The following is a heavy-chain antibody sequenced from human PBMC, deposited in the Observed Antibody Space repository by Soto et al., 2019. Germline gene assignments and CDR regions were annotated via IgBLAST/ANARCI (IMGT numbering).Heavy chain of an antibody. V-gene: IGHV1-46*01. CDR1: GYTFTSYY. J-gene: IGHJ2*01. D-gene: IGHD2-2*01. Sequence: QVQLVQSGAEVKKPGASVKVSCKASGYTFTSYYMHWVRQAPGQGLEWMGIINPSGGSTSYAQKFQVRVTMTRDTATSTVYMELSSLRSEATAVYYCARSDYATGYCDLWGRGTLVTVAS. CDR3: ARSDYATGYCDL. CDR2: INPSGGST.